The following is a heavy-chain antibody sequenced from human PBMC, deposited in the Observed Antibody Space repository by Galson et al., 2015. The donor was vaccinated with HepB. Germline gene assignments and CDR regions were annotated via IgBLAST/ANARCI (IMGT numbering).Heavy chain of an antibody. D-gene: IGHD5-12*01. J-gene: IGHJ6*02. Sequence: SLRLSCAASGFTFSSYSMNWVRQAPGKGLEWVSSISSSSSYIYYADSVKGRFTISRDNAKNSLYLQMNSLRAEDTAVYYCAREGRGYSGYDSVYYYYGMDVWGQGTTVTVSS. V-gene: IGHV3-21*01. CDR1: GFTFSSYS. CDR2: ISSSSSYI. CDR3: AREGRGYSGYDSVYYYYGMDV.